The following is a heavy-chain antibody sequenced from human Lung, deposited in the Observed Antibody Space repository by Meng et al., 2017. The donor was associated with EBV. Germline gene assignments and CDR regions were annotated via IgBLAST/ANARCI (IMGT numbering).Heavy chain of an antibody. Sequence: QVGLQGSGPGRVKPSGTLSRTCDVSGGSIRNDQWWSWVRQAPGKGLEWIGEIYHSGRTNYNPPVKSRVSMSVDKSQNHFSLRLSSVTAADTAVYYCTRAPGNWNFDSWGQGTLVTVSS. V-gene: IGHV4-4*02. CDR3: TRAPGNWNFDS. J-gene: IGHJ4*02. D-gene: IGHD1-20*01. CDR1: GGSIRNDQW. CDR2: IYHSGRT.